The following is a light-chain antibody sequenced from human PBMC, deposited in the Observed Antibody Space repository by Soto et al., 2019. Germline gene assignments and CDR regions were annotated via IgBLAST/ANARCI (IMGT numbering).Light chain of an antibody. CDR1: RSVTNNF. CDR3: QQYGTPLFT. J-gene: IGKJ3*01. V-gene: IGKV3-20*01. CDR2: GAS. Sequence: IVLTQSPGTLSLSPGERATLSCGASRSVTNNFLAWYQQKPGQAPRLLIYGASSRATGVPDRFSGSGSGTDFTLTISRLEPGDFAVYYCQQYGTPLFTFGPGTKLDI.